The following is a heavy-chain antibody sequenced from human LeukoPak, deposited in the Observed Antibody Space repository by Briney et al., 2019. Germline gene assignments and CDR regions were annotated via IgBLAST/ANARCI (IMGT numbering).Heavy chain of an antibody. V-gene: IGHV4-39*07. J-gene: IGHJ4*02. CDR1: GGSISSNDYY. D-gene: IGHD4-17*01. CDR2: IYYSGST. CDR3: ARDRGNYGDYYFDY. Sequence: SETLSLTCTASGGSISSNDYYWDWIRQPPGMGLEYIGSIYYSGSTYYNPSLKSRVTISVDTSKNQFSLKLSPVTAADTAVYYCARDRGNYGDYYFDYWGQGTLVTVSS.